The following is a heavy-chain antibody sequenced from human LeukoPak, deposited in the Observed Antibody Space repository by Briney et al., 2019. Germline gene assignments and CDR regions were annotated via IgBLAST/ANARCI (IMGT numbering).Heavy chain of an antibody. V-gene: IGHV4-34*01. Sequence: SETLSLTCAVYGGSFSGYYWSWIRQPPGKGLEWIGEINHSGSTNYNPSLKSRVTISVDTSKNQFSLKLSSVTAADTAVYYCARGPLLIAAGTYYYHYCGVDVWGQGTTVTVSS. CDR3: ARGPLLIAAGTYYYHYCGVDV. CDR2: INHSGST. D-gene: IGHD3-10*01. CDR1: GGSFSGYY. J-gene: IGHJ6*02.